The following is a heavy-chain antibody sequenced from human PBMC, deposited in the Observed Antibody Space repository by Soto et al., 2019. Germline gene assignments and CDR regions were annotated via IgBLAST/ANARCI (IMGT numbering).Heavy chain of an antibody. CDR1: GFTFSNYA. CDR3: ARDGVTALDY. J-gene: IGHJ4*02. D-gene: IGHD2-21*02. V-gene: IGHV3-23*01. Sequence: PGGSLRLSCAASGFTFSNYAMSWVRQAPGKGLEWVSTFTRSGNTYYADSVKGRFTISRDNSKNTLYLQMNSLRAEDTAVYYCARDGVTALDYWGQGTLVTVSS. CDR2: FTRSGNT.